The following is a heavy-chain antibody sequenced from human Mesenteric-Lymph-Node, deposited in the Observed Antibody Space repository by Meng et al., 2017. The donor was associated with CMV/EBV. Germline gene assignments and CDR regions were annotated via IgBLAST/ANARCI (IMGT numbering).Heavy chain of an antibody. CDR2: IGYDGSDK. CDR3: AKVSLGVNWIDP. J-gene: IGHJ5*02. V-gene: IGHV3-30*02. CDR1: GFTFSSYA. Sequence: GGSLRLSCAASGFTFSSYAMSWVRQAPGKGLEWVAFIGYDGSDKYYADSVKGRFTISRDNSKNTLYLQVNTLRAEDTAVYYCAKVSLGVNWIDPWGQGTLVTVSS.